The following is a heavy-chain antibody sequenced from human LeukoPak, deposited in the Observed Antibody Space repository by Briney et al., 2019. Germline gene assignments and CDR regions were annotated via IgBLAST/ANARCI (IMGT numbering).Heavy chain of an antibody. D-gene: IGHD2-21*02. CDR2: IYSGGST. J-gene: IGHJ4*02. V-gene: IGHV3-53*01. Sequence: PGGSLRLSCAASGFTVSSNYMSWVRQAPGKGLEWVSVIYSGGSTYYADSVKGRFTISRDNSKNTLYLQMNSLRAEDTAVYYCAKDGQTYCGGDCYPGYWGQGTLVTVSS. CDR1: GFTVSSNY. CDR3: AKDGQTYCGGDCYPGY.